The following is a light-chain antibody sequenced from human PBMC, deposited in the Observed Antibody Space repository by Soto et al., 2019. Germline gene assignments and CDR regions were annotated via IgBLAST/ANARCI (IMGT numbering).Light chain of an antibody. CDR1: QSVGSN. CDR2: GAS. J-gene: IGKJ1*01. Sequence: EIVMTQSPATLSVSPGERATLSCRASQSVGSNLAWYQQKPGQAPRLLIYGASTRATGIPARFSGSGSGTEFTLTISSLQSEDFAIXXCXXXXNWPPDRTFGQGTKVEIK. V-gene: IGKV3-15*01. CDR3: XXXXNWPPDRT.